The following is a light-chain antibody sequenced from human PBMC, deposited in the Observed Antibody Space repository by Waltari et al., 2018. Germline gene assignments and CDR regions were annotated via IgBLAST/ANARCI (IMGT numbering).Light chain of an antibody. J-gene: IGKJ4*02. V-gene: IGKV1-9*01. CDR3: QQLNSYPPT. Sequence: IQLNQSPSSLSASVGDRVTITCRASQGISNYLSWYQQKSGKAPKLLLYTASTLRSGVPSRFSGRGSGTDFTLTISSLQPEDFATYYCQQLNSYPPTFGGGTKVEIK. CDR2: TAS. CDR1: QGISNY.